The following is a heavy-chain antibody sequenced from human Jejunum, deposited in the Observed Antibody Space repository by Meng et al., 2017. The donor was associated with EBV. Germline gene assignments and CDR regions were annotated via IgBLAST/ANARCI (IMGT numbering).Heavy chain of an antibody. V-gene: IGHV4-4*02. D-gene: IGHD3-22*01. CDR3: AGNGYYALEY. Sequence: QLHDSCLSLGTRSRTLPLTCFVSGGSISDNDWWSCVRQPPGKGLGWLGEIYHGGGTNYNPSLESRVTISVDKSKNQFSLKLNSVTVADTAVYYCAGNGYYALEYWGPGILVTVSS. CDR1: GGSISDNDW. J-gene: IGHJ4*02. CDR2: IYHGGGT.